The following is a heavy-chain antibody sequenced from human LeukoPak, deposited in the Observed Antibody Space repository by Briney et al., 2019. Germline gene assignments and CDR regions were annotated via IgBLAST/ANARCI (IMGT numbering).Heavy chain of an antibody. J-gene: IGHJ6*02. D-gene: IGHD2-2*01. CDR1: GFTFSSYA. V-gene: IGHV3-30-3*01. CDR2: ISYDGSNK. CDR3: AGSSTSCYLSCYYYGMDV. Sequence: GRSLRLSCAASGFTFSSYAMHWVRQAPGKGLEWVAVISYDGSNKYYADSVKGRFTISRDNSKNTPYLQMNSLRAEDTAVYYCAGSSTSCYLSCYYYGMDVWGQGTTVTVSS.